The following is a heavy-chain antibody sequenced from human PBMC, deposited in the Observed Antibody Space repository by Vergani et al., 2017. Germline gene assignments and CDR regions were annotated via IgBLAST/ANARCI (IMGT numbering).Heavy chain of an antibody. CDR2: IYPGDSDT. CDR1: GYSFTSYW. Sequence: EVQLVQSGAEVKKPGESLKISCKGSGYSFTSYWIGWVRQMPGKGLEWMGIIYPGDSDTRYSPSFQGQVPISADKSISTAYLQWSSLKASDTAMYYCARGKLRYFDWLDTPFDPWGQGTLVTVSS. D-gene: IGHD3-9*01. V-gene: IGHV5-51*01. CDR3: ARGKLRYFDWLDTPFDP. J-gene: IGHJ5*02.